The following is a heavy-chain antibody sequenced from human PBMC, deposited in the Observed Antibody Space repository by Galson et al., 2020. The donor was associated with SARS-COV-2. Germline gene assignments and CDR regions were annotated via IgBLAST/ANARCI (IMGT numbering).Heavy chain of an antibody. CDR3: AKERGAYCGGDCPIDY. Sequence: GESLKISCAASGFTFDDYTMHWVRQAPGKGLEWVSLISWDGGSTYYADSVKGRFTISRDNSKNSLYLQMNSLRTEDTALYYCAKERGAYCGGDCPIDYWGQGTLVTVSS. V-gene: IGHV3-43*01. CDR2: ISWDGGST. D-gene: IGHD2-21*02. J-gene: IGHJ4*02. CDR1: GFTFDDYT.